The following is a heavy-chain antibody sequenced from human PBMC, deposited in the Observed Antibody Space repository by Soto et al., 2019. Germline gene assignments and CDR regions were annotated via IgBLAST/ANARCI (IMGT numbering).Heavy chain of an antibody. D-gene: IGHD5-18*01. CDR1: GFTFSSYD. CDR2: ISGSGGSA. J-gene: IGHJ3*02. Sequence: EVQLLESGGGWVQPGESLRLSCAASGFTFSSYDMSWVRQAPGKGLEWVSGISGSGGSAYYADSVKGRFTISRDNSKNTVDVQMNRLRSEDTAIYYCAKEDDGGANGYFDIWGQGTLGAVSS. V-gene: IGHV3-23*01. CDR3: AKEDDGGANGYFDI.